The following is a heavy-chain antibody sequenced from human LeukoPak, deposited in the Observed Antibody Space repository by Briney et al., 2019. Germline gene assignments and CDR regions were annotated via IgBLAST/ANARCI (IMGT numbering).Heavy chain of an antibody. Sequence: SETLSLTCAVYGGSFSGYYWSWIRQPPGKGLEWIGEINHSGSTNYNPSLKSRVTISVDTSKNQFSLKLSSVTAADTAVYYCASTYCSGGSCYALDYYYGMDVWGQGTTVTVSS. CDR1: GGSFSGYY. CDR2: INHSGST. V-gene: IGHV4-34*01. J-gene: IGHJ6*02. D-gene: IGHD2-15*01. CDR3: ASTYCSGGSCYALDYYYGMDV.